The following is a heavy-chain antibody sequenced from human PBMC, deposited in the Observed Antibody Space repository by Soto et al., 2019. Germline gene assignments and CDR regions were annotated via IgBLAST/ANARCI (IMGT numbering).Heavy chain of an antibody. Sequence: ASVKVSCKASGYTFTNYARHWVRQDPGQRLEWMGWINAGNGNTKYSQKFQGRVTITRDTSASTAYMELSSLRSEDTAVYYCARNLMDYDILTSYYMAYYFDYWGQGTLVTVSS. CDR1: GYTFTNYA. CDR3: ARNLMDYDILTSYYMAYYFDY. V-gene: IGHV1-3*01. CDR2: INAGNGNT. J-gene: IGHJ4*02. D-gene: IGHD3-9*01.